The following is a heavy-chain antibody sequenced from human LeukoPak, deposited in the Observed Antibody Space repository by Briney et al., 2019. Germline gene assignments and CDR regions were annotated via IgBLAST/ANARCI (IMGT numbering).Heavy chain of an antibody. D-gene: IGHD3-9*01. Sequence: SEILSLTCTVSGGSISSGSYYWSWIRQPAGKGLEWIGRIYTSGSTNYNPSLKSRVTISVDTSKNQFSLKLSSVTAADTAVYYCARDQDDILTGYFFDYWGQGTLVTVSS. V-gene: IGHV4-61*02. CDR2: IYTSGST. J-gene: IGHJ4*02. CDR3: ARDQDDILTGYFFDY. CDR1: GGSISSGSYY.